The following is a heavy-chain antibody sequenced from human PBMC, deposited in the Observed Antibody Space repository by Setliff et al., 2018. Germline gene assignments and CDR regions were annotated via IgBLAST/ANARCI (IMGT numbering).Heavy chain of an antibody. D-gene: IGHD5-12*01. Sequence: SVKVSCKASGGTFSSYAISWVRQAPGQGLEWMGGIIPILGIANYAQKFQGRVTITTDESTSTAYMELSSLRSEDTAVYYCARTSGYEKHYYYYYGMDVWGQGTTVTVSS. CDR1: GGTFSSYA. CDR3: ARTSGYEKHYYYYYGMDV. CDR2: IIPILGIA. J-gene: IGHJ6*02. V-gene: IGHV1-69*10.